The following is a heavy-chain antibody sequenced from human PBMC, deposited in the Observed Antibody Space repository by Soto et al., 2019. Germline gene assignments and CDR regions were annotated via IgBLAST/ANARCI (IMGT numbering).Heavy chain of an antibody. CDR2: IHGRGST. D-gene: IGHD2-2*01. CDR3: ARDRQDIVVVPAAAMGGYDGMDV. CDR1: GGSISSGDYY. V-gene: IGHV4-30-4*01. Sequence: PAETLCLTCTVSGGSISSGDYYWSRIRQPAGQGREAIGYIHGRGSTYCKPSPKGGVTISVATSKNQFSLKLSSVTAADTAVYFCARDRQDIVVVPAAAMGGYDGMDVWGQGTTVTVSS. J-gene: IGHJ6*02.